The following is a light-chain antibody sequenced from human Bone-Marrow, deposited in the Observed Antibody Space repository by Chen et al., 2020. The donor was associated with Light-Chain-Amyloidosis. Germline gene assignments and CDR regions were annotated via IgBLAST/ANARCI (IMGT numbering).Light chain of an antibody. CDR2: EVS. J-gene: IGLJ2*01. Sequence: QSALTQPPSASGSPGQSVTISCTGTSSDVGGYNYVSWYQQNPGKAPKLMIYEVSKRPSGVPDRFSGSKSGNTASLTISGLQAADEADYYCCSTAGRSTLVFGGGTTLTVL. CDR3: CSTAGRSTLV. V-gene: IGLV2-8*01. CDR1: SSDVGGYNY.